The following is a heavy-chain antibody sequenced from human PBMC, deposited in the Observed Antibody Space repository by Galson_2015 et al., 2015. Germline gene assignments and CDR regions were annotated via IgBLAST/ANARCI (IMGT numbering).Heavy chain of an antibody. Sequence: SLRLSCAASGFTFSNAWMSWVRQAPGKGLEWVGRIKSKTDGGTTDYAAPVKGRFTISRDDSKNTLYLQMISLKTEDTAVYYCLCETPYSSSWFYYYGMDVWGQGTPVTVSS. V-gene: IGHV3-15*01. J-gene: IGHJ6*02. D-gene: IGHD6-13*01. CDR3: LCETPYSSSWFYYYGMDV. CDR2: IKSKTDGGTT. CDR1: GFTFSNAW.